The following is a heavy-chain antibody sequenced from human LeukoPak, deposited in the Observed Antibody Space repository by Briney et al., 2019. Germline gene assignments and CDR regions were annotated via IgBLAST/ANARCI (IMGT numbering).Heavy chain of an antibody. CDR2: TRNKANSYTT. CDR3: ARSYDFWSGYLDY. V-gene: IGHV3-72*01. CDR1: GFTFSDHY. D-gene: IGHD3-3*01. Sequence: GGSLRLSCAASGFTFSDHYMDWVRQAPGKGLEWVGRTRNKANSYTTEYAASVKGGFTISRDDSKNSLYLQMNSLKTEDTAVYYCARSYDFWSGYLDYWGQGTLVTVSS. J-gene: IGHJ4*02.